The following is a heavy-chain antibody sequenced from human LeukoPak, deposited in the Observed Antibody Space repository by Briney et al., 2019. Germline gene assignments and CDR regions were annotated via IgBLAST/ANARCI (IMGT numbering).Heavy chain of an antibody. D-gene: IGHD3-22*01. CDR2: IGAYNGNT. CDR1: GYTFTSYG. CDR3: ARVEDPGGYSHLDDY. J-gene: IGHJ4*02. Sequence: ASVKVSCKASGYTFTSYGISWVRQAPGQGLEWMGWIGAYNGNTNYAQKLQGRVTMTTDTSTSTAYMELRSLRSDDTAVYYCARVEDPGGYSHLDDYWGQGTLVTVSS. V-gene: IGHV1-18*01.